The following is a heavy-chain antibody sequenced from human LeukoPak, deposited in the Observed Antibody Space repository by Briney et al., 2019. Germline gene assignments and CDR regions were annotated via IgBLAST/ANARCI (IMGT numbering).Heavy chain of an antibody. J-gene: IGHJ4*02. V-gene: IGHV3-30*18. Sequence: GRSLRLSCAASGFTFSSYGIHWVRQAPGKGLEWVAVISYDGSNKYYADSVKGRFTISRDNSKNTLYLQMNSLRAEDTAVYYCAKDRESIAARPEVFDYWGQGTLVTVSS. D-gene: IGHD6-6*01. CDR1: GFTFSSYG. CDR2: ISYDGSNK. CDR3: AKDRESIAARPEVFDY.